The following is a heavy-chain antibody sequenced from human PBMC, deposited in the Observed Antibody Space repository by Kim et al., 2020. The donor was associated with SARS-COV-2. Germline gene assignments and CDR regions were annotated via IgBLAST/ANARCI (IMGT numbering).Heavy chain of an antibody. D-gene: IGHD6-13*01. CDR3: VALVRVLGDDYYYYYGMDV. CDR2: MNPNSGNT. V-gene: IGHV1-8*01. Sequence: ASVTVSCKASVYTFTSYDINWVRQATGQGLEWMGWMNPNSGNTGYAQKFQGRVTMTRNTSISTAYMELSSLRSEDTAVYYCVALVRVLGDDYYYYYGMDVWGQRTTVTVSS. CDR1: VYTFTSYD. J-gene: IGHJ6*02.